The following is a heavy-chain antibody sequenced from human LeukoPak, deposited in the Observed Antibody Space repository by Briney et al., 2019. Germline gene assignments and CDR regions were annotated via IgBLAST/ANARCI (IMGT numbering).Heavy chain of an antibody. D-gene: IGHD3-10*01. V-gene: IGHV1-8*02. CDR3: ARSESLTMVRGRKHSLRVGPDY. J-gene: IGHJ4*02. CDR1: GYTFTSYY. CDR2: MNPNSGNT. Sequence: GASVKVSCKASGYTFTSYYMHWVRQATGQGLEWMGWMNPNSGNTGYAQKFQGRVTMTRNTSISTAYMELSSLRSEDTAVYYCARSESLTMVRGRKHSLRVGPDYWGQGTLVTVSS.